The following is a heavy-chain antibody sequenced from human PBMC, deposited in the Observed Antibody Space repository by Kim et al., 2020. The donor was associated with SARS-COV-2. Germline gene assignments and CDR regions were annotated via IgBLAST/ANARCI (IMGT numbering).Heavy chain of an antibody. D-gene: IGHD3-10*01. V-gene: IGHV3-7*01. CDR1: GFTFSSYW. J-gene: IGHJ4*02. Sequence: GGSLRLSCAASGFTFSSYWMSWVRQAPGKGLEWVANIKQDGSEKYYVDSVKGRFTISRDNAKNSLYLQMNSLRAEDTAVYYCARPYYYGSGSLPGYWGQGTLVTVSS. CDR2: IKQDGSEK. CDR3: ARPYYYGSGSLPGY.